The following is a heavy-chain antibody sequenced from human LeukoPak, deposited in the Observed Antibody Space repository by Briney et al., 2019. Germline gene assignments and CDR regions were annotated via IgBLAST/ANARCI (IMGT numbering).Heavy chain of an antibody. Sequence: SETLSLTCIVSSGFISSYYWSWIRQTPGKGLEWIAFINYSGRIKYNPSLQSRVSISLDTSKNHFSQQLRPVMAADTAVYYCARLVDYDNSGDPDIFDIWGQGTIVSIS. CDR3: ARLVDYDNSGDPDIFDI. J-gene: IGHJ3*02. D-gene: IGHD3-22*01. V-gene: IGHV4-59*01. CDR2: INYSGRI. CDR1: SGFISSYY.